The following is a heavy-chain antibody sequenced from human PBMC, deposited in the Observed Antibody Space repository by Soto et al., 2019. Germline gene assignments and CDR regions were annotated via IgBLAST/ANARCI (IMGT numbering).Heavy chain of an antibody. J-gene: IGHJ6*02. V-gene: IGHV3-15*01. CDR2: IKSKTDGGTT. CDR3: TRGLSYYYYGMDV. D-gene: IGHD3-16*02. Sequence: GGSLRLSCAASGFTFSNAWMSWVRQAPGKGLEWVGRIKSKTDGGTTDYAAPVKGRFTISRDDSKNTLYLQMNSLKTEDTAVYYCTRGLSYYYYGMDVWGQGTTVTVSS. CDR1: GFTFSNAW.